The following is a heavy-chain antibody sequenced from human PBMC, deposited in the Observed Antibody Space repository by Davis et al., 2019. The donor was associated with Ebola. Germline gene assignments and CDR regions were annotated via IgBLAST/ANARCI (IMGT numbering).Heavy chain of an antibody. CDR3: ARDHSGSYLGPDAFDI. CDR1: GYTFTSYG. Sequence: ASVKVSCKASGYTFTSYGISWVRQAPGQRLEWMGWINAGNGNTKYSQKFQGRVTITRDTSTSTAYMELSSLRSEDTAVYYCARDHSGSYLGPDAFDIWGQGTMVTVSS. V-gene: IGHV1-18*01. CDR2: INAGNGNT. J-gene: IGHJ3*02. D-gene: IGHD1-26*01.